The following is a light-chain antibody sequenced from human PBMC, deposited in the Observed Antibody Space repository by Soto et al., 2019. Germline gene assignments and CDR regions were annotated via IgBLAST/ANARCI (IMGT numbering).Light chain of an antibody. CDR3: QQYGSSPST. V-gene: IGKV3-20*01. CDR2: GAS. J-gene: IGKJ3*01. Sequence: EIVLTQSPGTLSLSPGERATLSCRASQSVSSSYLAWYQQKPGQAPRLLIYGASSRATGIPDRFSGSVSGTDFTLTISRLEPEDFAVYYCQQYGSSPSTFGPGTKVDIK. CDR1: QSVSSSY.